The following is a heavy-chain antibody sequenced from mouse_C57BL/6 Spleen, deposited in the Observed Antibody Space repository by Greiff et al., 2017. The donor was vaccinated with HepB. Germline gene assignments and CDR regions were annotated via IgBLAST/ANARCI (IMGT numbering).Heavy chain of an antibody. D-gene: IGHD2-4*01. J-gene: IGHJ2*01. CDR2: ISSGSSTI. Sequence: EVKLQESGGGLVKPGGSLKLSCAASGFTFSDYGMHWVRQAPEKGLEWVAYISSGSSTIYYADTVKGRFTISRDNAKNTLFLQMTSLRSEDTAMYYCARHYDYDGGFDYWGQGTTLTVSS. CDR3: ARHYDYDGGFDY. V-gene: IGHV5-17*01. CDR1: GFTFSDYG.